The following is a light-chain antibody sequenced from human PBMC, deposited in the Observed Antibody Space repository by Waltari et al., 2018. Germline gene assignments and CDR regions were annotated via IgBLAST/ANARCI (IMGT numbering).Light chain of an antibody. Sequence: EIVLTQSPGTLPLSPGERATLSCRASQRVSRALAWYQQKPGQAPRLLIYGASSRATGIPDRFSGSGSGTDFSLTISRLEPEDFAVYYCQEYVTLPATFGQGTKVEI. CDR1: QRVSRA. V-gene: IGKV3-20*01. J-gene: IGKJ1*01. CDR2: GAS. CDR3: QEYVTLPAT.